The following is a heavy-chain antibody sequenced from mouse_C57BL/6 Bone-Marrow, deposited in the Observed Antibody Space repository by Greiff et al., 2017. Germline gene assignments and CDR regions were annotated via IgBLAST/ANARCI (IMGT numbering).Heavy chain of an antibody. J-gene: IGHJ1*03. CDR1: GFNIKDSC. V-gene: IGHV14-4*01. CDR2: IDPENGDT. D-gene: IGHD2-4*01. Sequence: VQLQQSGAELVRPGASVKLSCKASGFNIKDSCMHWVKQRPEPGLEWIGWIDPENGDTEYASKFQGQATLTSDTASNTAYLQLSSLTSEDTAVYYCTREDYDGTWYFDVWGTGTTVTVSS. CDR3: TREDYDGTWYFDV.